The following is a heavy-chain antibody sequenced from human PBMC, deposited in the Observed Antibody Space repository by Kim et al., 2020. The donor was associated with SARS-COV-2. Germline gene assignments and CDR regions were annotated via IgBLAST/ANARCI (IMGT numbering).Heavy chain of an antibody. J-gene: IGHJ3*02. CDR1: GYSFTSYW. V-gene: IGHV5-51*01. CDR3: ATHGRGVTAISHAFDI. D-gene: IGHD2-21*02. CDR2: IYPGDSDT. Sequence: GESLKISCKGSGYSFTSYWIGWVRQMPGKGLEWMGIIYPGDSDTRYSPSFQGQVTISADKSISTAYLQWSSLKASDTAMYYCATHGRGVTAISHAFDIWGQGTMVTVSS.